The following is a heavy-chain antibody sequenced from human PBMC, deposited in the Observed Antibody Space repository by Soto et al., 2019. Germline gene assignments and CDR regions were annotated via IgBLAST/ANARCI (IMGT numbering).Heavy chain of an antibody. Sequence: GGSLRLSCAASGFTFSNSGMHWVRQAPGKGLEWVALISYDGSNQYYADSVKGRFTISRDNSKNMVFLQMSSLRAEDTAVYYCAKRDFGVVIGFDYWGQGTQVTVSS. V-gene: IGHV3-30*18. CDR1: GFTFSNSG. CDR2: ISYDGSNQ. D-gene: IGHD3-3*01. CDR3: AKRDFGVVIGFDY. J-gene: IGHJ4*02.